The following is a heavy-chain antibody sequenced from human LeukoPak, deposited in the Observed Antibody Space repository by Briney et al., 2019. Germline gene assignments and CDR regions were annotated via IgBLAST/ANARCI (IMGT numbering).Heavy chain of an antibody. CDR2: IYYSGST. V-gene: IGHV4-39*07. J-gene: IGHJ6*02. CDR1: GGSISSSSYY. CDR3: ARDSYYYDSSGYPHYYYYHGMDV. Sequence: PSETLSLTCTVSGGSISSSSYYWGWIRQPPGKGLEWIGSIYYSGSTYYNPSLKSRVTISVDTSKNQFSLKLSSVTAADTAVYYCARDSYYYDSSGYPHYYYYHGMDVWGQGTTVTVSS. D-gene: IGHD3-22*01.